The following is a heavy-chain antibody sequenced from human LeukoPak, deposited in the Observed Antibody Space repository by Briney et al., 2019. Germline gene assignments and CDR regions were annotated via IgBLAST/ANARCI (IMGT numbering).Heavy chain of an antibody. J-gene: IGHJ6*02. CDR3: ARTHIAFYGMDV. Sequence: PSQTLSLTCAVSGGSISSGGYSWSWIRQPPGKGLEWIGYIYHSGSTYYNPSLKSRVTISVDRSKNQFSLKLSSVTAADTAVYYCARTHIAFYGMDVWGQGSTVTVS. V-gene: IGHV4-30-2*01. D-gene: IGHD5-12*01. CDR2: IYHSGST. CDR1: GGSISSGGYS.